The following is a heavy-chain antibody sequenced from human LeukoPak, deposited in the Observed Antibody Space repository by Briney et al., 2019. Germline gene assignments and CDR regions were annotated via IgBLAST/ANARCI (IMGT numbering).Heavy chain of an antibody. CDR3: ACRVSYYDFWSGRPFYDV. CDR2: IYTSGST. J-gene: IGHJ6*03. Sequence: SETLSLTCTVSGGSISSYYWSWIRQPAGKGLEWIGRIYTSGSTNYNPSLKSRVTISIDTSKNQFSLRLSSVTAADTAVYFCACRVSYYDFWSGRPFYDVWGKGTSVTVSS. V-gene: IGHV4-4*07. CDR1: GGSISSYY. D-gene: IGHD3-3*01.